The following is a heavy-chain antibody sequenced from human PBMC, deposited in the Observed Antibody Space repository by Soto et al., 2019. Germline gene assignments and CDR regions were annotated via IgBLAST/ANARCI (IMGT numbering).Heavy chain of an antibody. CDR1: GGTFSSYA. Sequence: QVQLVQSGAEVKKPGSSVKVSCKASGGTFSSYAISWLRPAPGQGLEWMGGLIPIFGTANYAQKFQGRVTITADKSTSTAYMELSSLRSEDTAVYYCSRVVVVPAAIRWGFDPWGQGTLVTVSS. CDR2: LIPIFGTA. CDR3: SRVVVVPAAIRWGFDP. J-gene: IGHJ5*02. V-gene: IGHV1-69*06. D-gene: IGHD2-2*02.